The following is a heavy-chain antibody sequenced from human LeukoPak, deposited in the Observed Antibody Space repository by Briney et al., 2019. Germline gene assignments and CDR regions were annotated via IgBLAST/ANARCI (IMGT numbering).Heavy chain of an antibody. Sequence: GGSLRLSCAASGFTFSSYGMHWVRQAPGKGLEWVAVIWEDGSNINYADSVKGRFTISRDNSKNTLFLQMNSLRAGDTAVYYCARGTVTMVDYWGQGTLVTVSS. V-gene: IGHV3-33*01. D-gene: IGHD3-10*01. J-gene: IGHJ4*02. CDR2: IWEDGSNI. CDR3: ARGTVTMVDY. CDR1: GFTFSSYG.